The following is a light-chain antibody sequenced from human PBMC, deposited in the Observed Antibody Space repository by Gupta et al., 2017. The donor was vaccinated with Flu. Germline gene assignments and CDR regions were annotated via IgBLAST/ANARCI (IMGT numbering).Light chain of an antibody. J-gene: IGKJ5*01. CDR3: QQAYSFPIT. CDR2: AAS. Sequence: DIQMTHSQSLVFALVGNRVTISCWTSQDISKWLVWYQQKPGKAPNLLIYAASTLQSGVPSRFSGSGSGTDFTLTISSLQPEDFATYYCQQAYSFPITFGQGTRLEIK. CDR1: QDISKW. V-gene: IGKV1-12*01.